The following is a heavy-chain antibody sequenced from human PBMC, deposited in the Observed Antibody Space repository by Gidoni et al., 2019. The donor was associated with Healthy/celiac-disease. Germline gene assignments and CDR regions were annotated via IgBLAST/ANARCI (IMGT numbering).Heavy chain of an antibody. CDR3: ARDRTLVPRPGSMDV. D-gene: IGHD2-2*01. CDR2: ISSSSSYI. CDR1: GFTFSSYS. V-gene: IGHV3-21*01. J-gene: IGHJ6*02. Sequence: EVQLVESGGGLVKPGGSLRLSCAASGFTFSSYSMNWVRQAPGKGLEWVSAISSSSSYIYYADSVKGRFTISRDNAKNSLYLQMNSLRAEDTAVYYCARDRTLVPRPGSMDVWGQGTTVTVSS.